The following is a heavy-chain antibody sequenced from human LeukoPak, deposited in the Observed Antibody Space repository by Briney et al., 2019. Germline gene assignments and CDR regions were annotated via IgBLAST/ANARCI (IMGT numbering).Heavy chain of an antibody. Sequence: GGSLRLSCAASGFTFSGYSMNWVRQAPGKGLEWVAVIWFDGSNKYYADSVKGRFTISRDNSKNTLYLQMNSLRAEDTAVYYCARGHSYGTRYWLDPWGQGSLVTVSS. CDR1: GFTFSGYS. CDR3: ARGHSYGTRYWLDP. V-gene: IGHV3-33*08. D-gene: IGHD5-18*01. J-gene: IGHJ5*02. CDR2: IWFDGSNK.